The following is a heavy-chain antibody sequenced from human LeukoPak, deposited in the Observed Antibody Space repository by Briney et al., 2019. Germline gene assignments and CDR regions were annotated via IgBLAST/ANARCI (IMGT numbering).Heavy chain of an antibody. CDR1: GGSISSGDYY. D-gene: IGHD3-22*01. V-gene: IGHV4-30-4*01. CDR3: ARGDSSGFDAFDI. CDR2: MYYSGST. J-gene: IGHJ3*02. Sequence: SETLSLTCTVSGGSISSGDYYWSWIRQPPGKGLEWIGYMYYSGSTYYNPSLKSRVTISVDTSKNQFSLKLSSVTAADTAVYYCARGDSSGFDAFDIWGQGTMVTVSS.